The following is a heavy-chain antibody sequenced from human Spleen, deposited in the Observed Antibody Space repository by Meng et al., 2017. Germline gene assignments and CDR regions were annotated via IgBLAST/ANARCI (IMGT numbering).Heavy chain of an antibody. V-gene: IGHV3-66*03. CDR3: ARDIAAAGYYYYGMDV. CDR1: GFTVSRNY. J-gene: IGHJ6*02. CDR2: IHSSGST. D-gene: IGHD6-13*01. Sequence: GGSLRLSCAASGFTVSRNYMNWVRQAPGKGLEWVSIIHSSGSTYYADSVKGRFSISRDKSKNTLYLQMNSLRAEDTAVYYCARDIAAAGYYYYGMDVWGQGTTVTVSS.